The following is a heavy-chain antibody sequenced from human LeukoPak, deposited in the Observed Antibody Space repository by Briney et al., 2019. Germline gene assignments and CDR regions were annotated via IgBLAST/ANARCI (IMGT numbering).Heavy chain of an antibody. CDR1: GFIFDDYA. J-gene: IGHJ1*01. CDR2: LSWNSGSI. Sequence: GGSLRLSCASSGFIFDDYAMHWVPQAPAKALEWVSGLSWNSGSIGYADSVKGRFTLLRDNAKNSLSVQMNSLSAEDASVFYCAKHLSGYSSSWHNLIGYFQHWGQGTLVTVSS. CDR3: AKHLSGYSSSWHNLIGYFQH. V-gene: IGHV3-9*01. D-gene: IGHD6-13*01.